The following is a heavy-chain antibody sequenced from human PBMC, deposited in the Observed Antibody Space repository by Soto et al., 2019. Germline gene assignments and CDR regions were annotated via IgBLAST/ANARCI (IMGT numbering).Heavy chain of an antibody. CDR3: ARDRKYSSSSPDAFDI. CDR1: GYTFTSYG. CDR2: ISAYNGNT. V-gene: IGHV1-18*01. J-gene: IGHJ3*02. D-gene: IGHD6-6*01. Sequence: QVQLVQSGAEVKKPGASVKVSCKASGYTFTSYGISWVRQAPGQGLEWMGWISAYNGNTNYAQKLQGRVTMTTDTSTSTAYMELRSLIYDDTAVYYCARDRKYSSSSPDAFDIWGQGTMVTVSS.